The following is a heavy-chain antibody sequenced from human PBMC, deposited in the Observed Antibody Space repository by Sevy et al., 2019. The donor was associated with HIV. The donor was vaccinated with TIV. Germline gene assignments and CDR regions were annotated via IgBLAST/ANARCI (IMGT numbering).Heavy chain of an antibody. CDR2: VLMDGTKE. CDR3: VRDHNDSSEFYLIGAYDV. CDR1: GFIFNSYA. V-gene: IGHV3-33*01. Sequence: GGSLRLSCAASGFIFNSYAIHWVRQAPGKGLEWVAVVLMDGTKEFYAYSVKGRFTISRDNSKKKVFLQMNSLRDEDTAVYYCVRDHNDSSEFYLIGAYDVWGQGTTVTVSS. J-gene: IGHJ3*01. D-gene: IGHD3-22*01.